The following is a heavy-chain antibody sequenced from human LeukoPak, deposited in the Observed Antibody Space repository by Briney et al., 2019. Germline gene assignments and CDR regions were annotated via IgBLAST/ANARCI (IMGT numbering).Heavy chain of an antibody. D-gene: IGHD4-11*01. J-gene: IGHJ4*02. CDR3: ARGTPTTRDVDS. CDR1: GFTCSSYS. Sequence: PGGSLRLSCAASGFTCSSYSMNWVRQAPGKGLEWVSSISSSSSYIYYADSLKGRFTISRDNAKNSLYLQMNSLRAEDTAVYYCARGTPTTRDVDSWGQGTLVTVSS. V-gene: IGHV3-21*06. CDR2: ISSSSSYI.